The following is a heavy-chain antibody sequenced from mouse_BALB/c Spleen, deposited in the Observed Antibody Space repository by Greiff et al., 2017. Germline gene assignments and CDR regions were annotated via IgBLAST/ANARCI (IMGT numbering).Heavy chain of an antibody. V-gene: IGHV1S135*01. D-gene: IGHD2-1*01. Sequence: EVKLMESGPELVKPGASVKVSCKASGYAFTSYNMYWVKQSHGKSLEWIGYIDPYNGGTSYNQKFKGKATLTVDKSSSTAYMHLNSLTSEDSAVYYCARSDGNYAWFAYWGQGTLVTVSA. CDR3: ARSDGNYAWFAY. CDR1: GYAFTSYN. CDR2: IDPYNGGT. J-gene: IGHJ3*01.